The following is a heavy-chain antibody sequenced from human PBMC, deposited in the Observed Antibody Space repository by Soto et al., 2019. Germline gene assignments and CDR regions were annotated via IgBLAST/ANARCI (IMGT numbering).Heavy chain of an antibody. CDR2: IVVGSGNT. J-gene: IGHJ6*02. CDR1: GFTITSSA. Sequence: GASVKVSCKASGFTITSSAMQWVRQARGQRLEWIGWIVVGSGNTNYAQKFQERVTITRDMSTSTAYMELSSLRSEDTAVYYCAADRASSSWYFDYYYGMDVWG. CDR3: AADRASSSWYFDYYYGMDV. V-gene: IGHV1-58*02. D-gene: IGHD6-13*01.